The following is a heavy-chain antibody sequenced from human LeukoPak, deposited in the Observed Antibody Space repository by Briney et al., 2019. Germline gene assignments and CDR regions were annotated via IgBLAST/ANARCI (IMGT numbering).Heavy chain of an antibody. CDR2: INHSGRT. CDR1: GGSFSGYY. Sequence: SETLSLTCAVYGGSFSGYYWSWIRQPPGKGLEWIGEINHSGRTNYNPSLKSRVTISVDTSKNQFSLKLSSVTAADTAVYYCARESHDSSGYYYYYYYGMDVWGQGTTVTVSS. D-gene: IGHD3-22*01. CDR3: ARESHDSSGYYYYYYYGMDV. J-gene: IGHJ6*02. V-gene: IGHV4-34*01.